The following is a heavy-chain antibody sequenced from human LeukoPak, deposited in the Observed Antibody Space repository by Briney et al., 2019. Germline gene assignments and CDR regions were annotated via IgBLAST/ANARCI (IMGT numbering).Heavy chain of an antibody. CDR1: GGSISTYY. CDR3: AQSSGWYDY. J-gene: IGHJ4*02. D-gene: IGHD6-19*01. V-gene: IGHV4-4*07. Sequence: PSETLSLTCTVSGGSISTYYWNWIRQTAGRGLELVGRIYASGSANYNPSLKNRLTMSIDTSKNQFSLKLTSVTAADTAVYYCAQSSGWYDYWGQGTLVTVSS. CDR2: IYASGSA.